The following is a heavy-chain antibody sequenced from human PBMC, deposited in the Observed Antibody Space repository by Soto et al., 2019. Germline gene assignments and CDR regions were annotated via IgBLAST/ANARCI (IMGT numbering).Heavy chain of an antibody. CDR1: GFTFSSFA. J-gene: IGHJ4*02. Sequence: EVQLLESGGGLVQPGGSLRLSCAASGFTFSSFAMTWVRQAPGKGLEWVSTISGNGGYTYYSDSVRGRFTISRDNSRKTMYMQMDSMRADYTAVFYCAKGKANTVFGVDTLFDYWGQGTLVTVSS. D-gene: IGHD3-3*01. CDR3: AKGKANTVFGVDTLFDY. V-gene: IGHV3-23*01. CDR2: ISGNGGYT.